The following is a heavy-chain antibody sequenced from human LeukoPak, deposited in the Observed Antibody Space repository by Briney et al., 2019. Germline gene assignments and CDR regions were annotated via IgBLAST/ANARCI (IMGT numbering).Heavy chain of an antibody. D-gene: IGHD3-22*01. CDR2: IYNSGST. V-gene: IGHV4-59*02. Sequence: PSETLSLTCTISGVSVSTYYWSWIRQTPGKGLEQIGYIYNSGSTNYNPSLEGRVTMSIDTSKNQFSLKLSSVTAADTAVYYCTRGGYYEPIDSWGQGTLVTVSS. CDR3: TRGGYYEPIDS. CDR1: GVSVSTYY. J-gene: IGHJ4*02.